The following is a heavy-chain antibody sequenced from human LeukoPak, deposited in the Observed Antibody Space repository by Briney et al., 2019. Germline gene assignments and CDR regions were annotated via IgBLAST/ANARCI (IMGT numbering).Heavy chain of an antibody. CDR3: ARESGYYGSGEYFDY. J-gene: IGHJ4*02. CDR1: GGSISSYY. D-gene: IGHD3-10*01. V-gene: IGHV4-59*01. CDR2: IYYSGST. Sequence: PSETLSLTCTVSGGSISSYYWSWIRQPPGKGLEWIGYIYYSGSTNYNPSLKSRVTISVDTSKNQFSLKLSSVTAADTAVYYCARESGYYGSGEYFDYWGQGTLVTVSS.